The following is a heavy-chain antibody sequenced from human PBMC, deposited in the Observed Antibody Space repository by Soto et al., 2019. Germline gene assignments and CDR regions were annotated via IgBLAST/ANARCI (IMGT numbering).Heavy chain of an antibody. V-gene: IGHV1-69*19. Sequence: VQLVQSGAEMKKPGSSVKVSCQSSGGTCNTYAMNWVRQAPGQGPEWMGDISPMFGAANYAPKFQGRVTITADESTGTSYMQLSSLASEDTALYFCAMEVQVHTPAFVYWGQGTRVTVSS. J-gene: IGHJ4*02. CDR1: GGTCNTYA. CDR2: ISPMFGAA. D-gene: IGHD3-10*01. CDR3: AMEVQVHTPAFVY.